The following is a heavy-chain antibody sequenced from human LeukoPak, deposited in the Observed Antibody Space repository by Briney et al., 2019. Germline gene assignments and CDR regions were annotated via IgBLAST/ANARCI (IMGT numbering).Heavy chain of an antibody. D-gene: IGHD5-18*01. J-gene: IGHJ6*03. CDR1: GGSISSYY. V-gene: IGHV4-4*09. Sequence: SETLSLTCTVSGGSISSYYWSWIRQPPGPGLEWIGYICTSGSTNYNPSLKSRVTISVDTSKNQFSLKLSSVTTADTAVYYCARDFTAMGTREYYMDVWGKGTTVTVSS. CDR2: ICTSGST. CDR3: ARDFTAMGTREYYMDV.